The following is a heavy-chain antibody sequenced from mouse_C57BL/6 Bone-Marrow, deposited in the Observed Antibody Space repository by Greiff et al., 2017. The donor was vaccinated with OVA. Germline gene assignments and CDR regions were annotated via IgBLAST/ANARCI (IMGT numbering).Heavy chain of an antibody. D-gene: IGHD1-1*01. CDR2: IYPRSGNT. Sequence: QVQLQQSGAELARPGASVKLSCKASGYTFTSYGISWVKQRTGQGLEWTGEIYPRSGNTYYNEKFKGKATLTADKSSSTAYMELRSLTSEDSAVYFCARKDYYGSSLYFDYWGQGTTLTVSS. V-gene: IGHV1-81*01. CDR3: ARKDYYGSSLYFDY. J-gene: IGHJ2*01. CDR1: GYTFTSYG.